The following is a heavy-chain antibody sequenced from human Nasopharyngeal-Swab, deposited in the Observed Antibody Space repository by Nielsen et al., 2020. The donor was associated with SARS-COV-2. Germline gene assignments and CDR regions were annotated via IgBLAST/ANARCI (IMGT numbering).Heavy chain of an antibody. CDR2: ISYDGSNK. Sequence: GGSLRLSCAASGFTFSSYGMHWVRQAPGKGLEWVAVISYDGSNKYYADSVKGRFTISRDNSKNTLYLQMNSLRAEDTAVYYCAKDGRVGATYFDYWRQGTLVTVSS. J-gene: IGHJ4*02. CDR1: GFTFSSYG. V-gene: IGHV3-30*18. D-gene: IGHD1-26*01. CDR3: AKDGRVGATYFDY.